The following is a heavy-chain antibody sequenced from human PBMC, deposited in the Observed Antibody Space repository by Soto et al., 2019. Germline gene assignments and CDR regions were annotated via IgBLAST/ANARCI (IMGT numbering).Heavy chain of an antibody. J-gene: IGHJ1*01. CDR2: MKPNSGNT. CDR3: ARQNDYGDYVSCFQH. D-gene: IGHD4-17*01. CDR1: GYTFTSYD. Sequence: QVQLVQSGAEVKKPGASVKVSCKASGYTFTSYDINWVRQATGQGLEWMGWMKPNSGNTGYAQKFQGRVTMTRNTSISTAYIELSSLRSKDTAVYYCARQNDYGDYVSCFQHWGQGTVVTVSS. V-gene: IGHV1-8*01.